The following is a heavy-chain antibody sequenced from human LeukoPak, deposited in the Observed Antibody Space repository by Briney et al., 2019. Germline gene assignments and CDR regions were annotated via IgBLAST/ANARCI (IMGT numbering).Heavy chain of an antibody. CDR2: ISAYNGNT. CDR1: GYTFTSYG. Sequence: ASVKVSCKASGYTFTSYGISWVRQAPGQGLEWMGWISAYNGNTNYAQKLQGRVTMTTDTSTSTAYMELRSLRSGDTAVYYCARAWGQWLVQGSPDWFDPWGQGTLVTVSS. D-gene: IGHD6-19*01. CDR3: ARAWGQWLVQGSPDWFDP. V-gene: IGHV1-18*01. J-gene: IGHJ5*02.